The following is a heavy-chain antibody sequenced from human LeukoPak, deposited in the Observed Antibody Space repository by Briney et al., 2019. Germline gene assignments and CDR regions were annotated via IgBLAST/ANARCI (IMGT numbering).Heavy chain of an antibody. CDR1: GFTFSSYS. J-gene: IGHJ4*02. CDR2: ISSSSSTI. D-gene: IGHD3-22*01. CDR3: ARVVYYDSSGYYV. V-gene: IGHV3-48*01. Sequence: PGGSLRLSCAASGFTFSSYSMNWVRQAPGKGLEWASYISSSSSTIYYADSVKGRFTISRDNAKNSLYLQMNSLRAEDTAVYYCARVVYYDSSGYYVWGQGTLVTVSS.